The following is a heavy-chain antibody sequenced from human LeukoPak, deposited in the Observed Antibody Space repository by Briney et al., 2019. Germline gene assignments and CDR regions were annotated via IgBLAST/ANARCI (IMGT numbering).Heavy chain of an antibody. CDR3: ARHSTSGWYWFDP. CDR1: GGSSGSYY. D-gene: IGHD6-19*01. J-gene: IGHJ5*02. Sequence: PSETLSLTCTVSGGSSGSYYWNWIRQPAGKGLEWLGRIYTSGSTNYDPSLKSRVTMSVDTSKNQFSLKLSSVTAADTAVYYCARHSTSGWYWFDPWGQGTLVTVSS. CDR2: IYTSGST. V-gene: IGHV4-4*07.